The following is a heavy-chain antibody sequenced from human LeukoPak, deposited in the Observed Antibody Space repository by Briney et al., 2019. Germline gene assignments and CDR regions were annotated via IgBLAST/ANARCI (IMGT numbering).Heavy chain of an antibody. CDR2: INPNRGGT. CDR1: GYTFTVYY. V-gene: IGHV1-2*02. Sequence: ASVKVSCKASGYTFTVYYMRWVRQAPGQGLEWMGWINPNRGGTNYAQKLQGRVTLTTDTSTSTAYMELRSLRSDDTAVYYCARPLWFGEFAALDIWGQGTMVTVSS. D-gene: IGHD3-10*01. J-gene: IGHJ3*02. CDR3: ARPLWFGEFAALDI.